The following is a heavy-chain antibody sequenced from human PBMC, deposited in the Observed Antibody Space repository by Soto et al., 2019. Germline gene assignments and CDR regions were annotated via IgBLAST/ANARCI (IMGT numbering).Heavy chain of an antibody. CDR3: AVPPGIAAGAYYYYGMDV. J-gene: IGHJ6*02. D-gene: IGHD6-13*01. Sequence: ASVKVSCKASGYTFIRNGIAWVRQANGQGFEWMGWISAYNGNTNYAQKLQGRVTMTTDTSTSTAYMELRSLISDDTAVYYCAVPPGIAAGAYYYYGMDVWGQGTTVT. CDR1: GYTFIRNG. V-gene: IGHV1-18*01. CDR2: ISAYNGNT.